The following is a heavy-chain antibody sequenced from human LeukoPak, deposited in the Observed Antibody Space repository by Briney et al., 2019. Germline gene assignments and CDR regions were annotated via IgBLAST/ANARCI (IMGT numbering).Heavy chain of an antibody. J-gene: IGHJ4*02. V-gene: IGHV4-30-2*01. D-gene: IGHD4-17*01. CDR1: GGSISSGGHS. CDR2: IYHSGST. Sequence: SQTLSLTCAVSGGSISSGGHSWSWLRQPPGKGLETNGNIYHSGSTYYNPPLKSRVAISVDRSKNQFSLKLSSVPAADTAVYYCARNYGDFGFDYWGQGTLVTVSS. CDR3: ARNYGDFGFDY.